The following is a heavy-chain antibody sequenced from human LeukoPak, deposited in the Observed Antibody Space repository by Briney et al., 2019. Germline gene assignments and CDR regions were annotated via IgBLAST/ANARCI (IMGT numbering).Heavy chain of an antibody. V-gene: IGHV3-13*01. D-gene: IGHD3-22*01. CDR2: IGTAGDT. Sequence: QAGGSLRLSCAASGFTFSSYDMHWVRQATGKGLEWVSAIGTAGDTYYPGSVKGRFTISRENAKNSLYLQMNSLRAGDTAVYYCARASYDSSGYYYDYWGQGTLVTVSS. CDR3: ARASYDSSGYYYDY. J-gene: IGHJ4*02. CDR1: GFTFSSYD.